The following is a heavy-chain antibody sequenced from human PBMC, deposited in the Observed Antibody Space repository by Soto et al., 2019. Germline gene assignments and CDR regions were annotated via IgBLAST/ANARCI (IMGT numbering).Heavy chain of an antibody. D-gene: IGHD1-1*01. CDR1: GFSVTGHY. CDR2: ISYDGSNK. J-gene: IGHJ6*02. CDR3: AKHRDGTWTWYYYGMDV. V-gene: IGHV3-30*18. Sequence: GGSLRLSCAASGFSVTGHYMTWVRQAPGKGLEWVAVISYDGSNKYYADSVKGRFTISRDNSKNTLYLQMNSLRAEDTAVYYCAKHRDGTWTWYYYGMDVWGQGTTVTVSS.